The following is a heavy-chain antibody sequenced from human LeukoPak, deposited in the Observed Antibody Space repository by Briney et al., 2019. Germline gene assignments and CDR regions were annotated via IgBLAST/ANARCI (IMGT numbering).Heavy chain of an antibody. D-gene: IGHD1-26*01. CDR3: ARDKDVGATLFDY. CDR2: IKQDGSEK. V-gene: IGHV3-7*01. Sequence: GGSLRLSCAASGFTFSSYWMSWVRQAPGKGLEWVANIKQDGSEKYYVDSVKGRFTISRDNAKNSLYLQMNSLRAEDTALYYCARDKDVGATLFDYWGQGTLVTVSS. CDR1: GFTFSSYW. J-gene: IGHJ4*02.